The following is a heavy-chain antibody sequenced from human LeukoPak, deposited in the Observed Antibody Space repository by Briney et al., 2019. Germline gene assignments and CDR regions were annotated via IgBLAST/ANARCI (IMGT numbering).Heavy chain of an antibody. D-gene: IGHD3-3*01. Sequence: QSGGSLRLSCAASGFTFSSYWMSWVRQAPGKGLEWVANIKQDGSNKYYADSVKGRFTISRDNSKNALYLQMNSLRAEDTAVYYCARGGLYDWEWLYAFDIWGQGTMVTVSS. J-gene: IGHJ3*02. CDR3: ARGGLYDWEWLYAFDI. CDR1: GFTFSSYW. V-gene: IGHV3-7*01. CDR2: IKQDGSNK.